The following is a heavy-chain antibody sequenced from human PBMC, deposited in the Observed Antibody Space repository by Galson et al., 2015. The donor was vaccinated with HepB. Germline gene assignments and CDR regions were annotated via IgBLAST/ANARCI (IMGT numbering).Heavy chain of an antibody. CDR2: FDPEDGET. Sequence: SVKVSCKVSGYTLTELSMHWVRQAPGKGLEWMGGFDPEDGETIYAQKFQGRVTMTEDTSTDTAYMELSSLRSEDTAVYYCATSPRIAAAGTVPYYYYGMDVWGQGTTVTVSS. V-gene: IGHV1-24*01. CDR3: ATSPRIAAAGTVPYYYYGMDV. J-gene: IGHJ6*02. CDR1: GYTLTELS. D-gene: IGHD6-13*01.